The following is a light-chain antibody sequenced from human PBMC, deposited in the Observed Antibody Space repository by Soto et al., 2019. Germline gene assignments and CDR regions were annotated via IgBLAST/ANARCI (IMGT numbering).Light chain of an antibody. CDR3: MQGVQTPQT. Sequence: DIVMTQSPLSLPVTPGEPAAISCRSSQSLLHKNGFNYLDWYLQKPGQSPQLLIFLGSNRASGVTDRFSDSGSGTDFTLKITRVEAEDVGVYYCMQGVQTPQTFGQGTKV. J-gene: IGKJ1*01. CDR1: QSLLHKNGFNY. V-gene: IGKV2-28*01. CDR2: LGS.